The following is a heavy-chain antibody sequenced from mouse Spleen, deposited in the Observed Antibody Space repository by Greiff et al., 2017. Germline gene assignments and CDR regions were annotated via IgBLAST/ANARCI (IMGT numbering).Heavy chain of an antibody. D-gene: IGHD2-4*01. CDR1: GYSITSGYY. V-gene: IGHV3-6*01. CDR2: IGYDGSN. J-gene: IGHJ3*01. Sequence: EVKLEESGPGLVKPSQSLSLTCSVTGYSITSGYYWNWIRQFPGNKLEWMGYIGYDGSNNYNPSLKNRISITRDTSKNQFFLKLNSVTTEDTATYYCAREGHYDDFAYWGQGTLVTVSA. CDR3: AREGHYDDFAY.